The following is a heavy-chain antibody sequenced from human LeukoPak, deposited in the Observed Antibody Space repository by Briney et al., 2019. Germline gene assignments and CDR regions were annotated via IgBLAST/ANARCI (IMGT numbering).Heavy chain of an antibody. Sequence: GASVKVSCKASGYTFTSDDINWVRQATGQGLEWMGWMNPNSGNTAYAQKFQGRVTMSRDTSISTAYMELSSLRSEDTAVYYCARLPKYSRPLDYWGQGTLVTVSS. CDR2: MNPNSGNT. D-gene: IGHD6-6*01. J-gene: IGHJ4*02. V-gene: IGHV1-8*01. CDR3: ARLPKYSRPLDY. CDR1: GYTFTSDD.